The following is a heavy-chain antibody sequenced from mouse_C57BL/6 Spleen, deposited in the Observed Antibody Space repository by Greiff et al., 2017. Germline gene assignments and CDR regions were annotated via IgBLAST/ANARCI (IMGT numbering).Heavy chain of an antibody. CDR3: ARGLLRGYFDV. Sequence: VQLQESGAELVKPGASVKLSCKASGYTFTSYWMHWVKQRPGQGLEWIGMIHPNSGSTNYNEKFKSKATLTVDKSSSTAYMQLSSLTSEDSAVYYCARGLLRGYFDVWGTGTTVTVSS. V-gene: IGHV1-64*01. D-gene: IGHD1-1*01. J-gene: IGHJ1*03. CDR1: GYTFTSYW. CDR2: IHPNSGST.